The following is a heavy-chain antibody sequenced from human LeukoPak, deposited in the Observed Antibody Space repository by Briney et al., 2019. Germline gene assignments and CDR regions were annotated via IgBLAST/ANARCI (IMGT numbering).Heavy chain of an antibody. V-gene: IGHV3-21*01. J-gene: IGHJ5*02. CDR3: AREDCSSTSCYFGWFDP. D-gene: IGHD2-2*01. Sequence: GGSLRLSCAASGFTFSSYSMNWVRQAPGKGLEWVSSISSSSSYIYYADSVKGRFTIFRDNAKNSLYLQMNSLRAEDTAVYYCAREDCSSTSCYFGWFDPWGQGTLVTVSS. CDR1: GFTFSSYS. CDR2: ISSSSSYI.